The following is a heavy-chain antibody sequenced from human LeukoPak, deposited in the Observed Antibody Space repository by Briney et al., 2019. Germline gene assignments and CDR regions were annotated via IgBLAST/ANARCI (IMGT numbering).Heavy chain of an antibody. Sequence: SETLSLTCAVYGGSFSGYYWSWIRQPPGRGLEWIGEINHSGSTNYNPSLKSRVTISVDTSKNQFSLKLSSVTAADTAVYYCARGFGSGWYDAFDIWGQGTMVTVSS. CDR3: ARGFGSGWYDAFDI. D-gene: IGHD6-19*01. CDR2: INHSGST. CDR1: GGSFSGYY. J-gene: IGHJ3*02. V-gene: IGHV4-34*01.